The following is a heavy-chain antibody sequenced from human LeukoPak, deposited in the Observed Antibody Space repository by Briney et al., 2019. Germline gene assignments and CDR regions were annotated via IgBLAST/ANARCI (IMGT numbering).Heavy chain of an antibody. J-gene: IGHJ6*03. Sequence: GGSLRLSCAASGFTFSSYAMSWVRQAPGKGLEWVSAISGSGGSTYYADSVKGRFTISRDNSKNTLYLQMNSLKASDTAMYYCARLASCTNAVCFSNYYYSMDVWGRGTTVTVSS. D-gene: IGHD2-8*01. CDR1: GFTFSSYA. CDR3: ARLASCTNAVCFSNYYYSMDV. V-gene: IGHV3-23*01. CDR2: ISGSGGST.